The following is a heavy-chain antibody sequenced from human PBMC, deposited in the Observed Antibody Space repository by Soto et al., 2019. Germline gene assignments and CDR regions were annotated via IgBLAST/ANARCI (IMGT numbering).Heavy chain of an antibody. V-gene: IGHV1-69*13. CDR2: IIPIFGTA. CDR3: ARMEGGAVAGTVQTVDGGMDV. D-gene: IGHD6-19*01. CDR1: GGTFSSYA. J-gene: IGHJ6*02. Sequence: ASVKVSCKASGGTFSSYAISLVREAPGQGLEWMGGIIPIFGTANYAQKFQGRVTITADESTSTAYMELSSLRSEDTAVYYCARMEGGAVAGTVQTVDGGMDVWGQGTTVTVSS.